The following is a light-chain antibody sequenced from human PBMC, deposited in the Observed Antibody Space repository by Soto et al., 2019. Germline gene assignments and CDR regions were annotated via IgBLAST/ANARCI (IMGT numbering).Light chain of an antibody. J-gene: IGKJ1*01. Sequence: DIQMTQSPSSLSGSVGDRVTITCRASQSISVYLNWYQQKPGKAPNLLIYAASSFQSGVPSRFSGSGSATDFTLTISSLQPEDFETYYCQQTYSAPWTLAQGTNVDIK. CDR3: QQTYSAPWT. CDR2: AAS. V-gene: IGKV1-39*01. CDR1: QSISVY.